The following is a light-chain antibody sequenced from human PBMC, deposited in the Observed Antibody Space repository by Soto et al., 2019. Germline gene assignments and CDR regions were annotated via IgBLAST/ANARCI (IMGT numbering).Light chain of an antibody. Sequence: QAVVPQTPPAAGTAGQRVTISCSGSSSNIGSNTVNWDQQLAGTARKLLSYSNKQRPTGVADRFSGSRSGTSASLAIRGLPSEDEADYYCAASDDTLNGQVFGTGTMVTVL. V-gene: IGLV1-44*01. CDR3: AASDDTLNGQV. CDR2: SNK. J-gene: IGLJ1*01. CDR1: SSNIGSNT.